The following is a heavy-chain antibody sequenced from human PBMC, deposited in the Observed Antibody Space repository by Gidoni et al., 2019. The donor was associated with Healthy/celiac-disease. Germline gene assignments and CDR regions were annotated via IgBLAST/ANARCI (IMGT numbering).Heavy chain of an antibody. CDR2: IYYSGST. CDR3: ARIRGYSYGYFGY. J-gene: IGHJ4*02. D-gene: IGHD5-18*01. V-gene: IGHV4-39*01. CDR1: GGSISSSSYY. Sequence: QLQLQESGPGLVKPSETLSLTCTVSGGSISSSSYYWGWIRQPPGKGLEWIGSIYYSGSTYYNPSLKSRVTISVDTSKNQFSLKLSSVTAADTAVYYCARIRGYSYGYFGYWGQGTLVTVSS.